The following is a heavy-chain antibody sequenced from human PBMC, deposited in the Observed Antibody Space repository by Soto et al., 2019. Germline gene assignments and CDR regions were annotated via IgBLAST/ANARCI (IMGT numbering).Heavy chain of an antibody. CDR1: GFSLSTSGVG. CDR3: AHRLGGIGVAGTFDY. D-gene: IGHD6-19*01. V-gene: IGHV2-5*02. Sequence: QITLKESGPTLVKPTQTLTLTCTFSGFSLSTSGVGVGWIRQPPGKALEWLALIYWDDDKRYSPSLKSRLTTTKYTAKHPAVLTMTNMEPVDTATYYCAHRLGGIGVAGTFDYWGQGTLVTASS. J-gene: IGHJ4*02. CDR2: IYWDDDK.